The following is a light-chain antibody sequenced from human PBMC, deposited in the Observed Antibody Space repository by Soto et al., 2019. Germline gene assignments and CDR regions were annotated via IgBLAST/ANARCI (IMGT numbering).Light chain of an antibody. CDR1: QSISSN. Sequence: EIVMTQSPATLSVSPGERATLSCRASQSISSNLAWYQQKPGQAPRLLIYESSTRATGIPARFSGSGSGTEFTLTISSLQSEDFAVYYCQQYNSWPETFGGGTKVEIK. J-gene: IGKJ4*01. CDR3: QQYNSWPET. CDR2: ESS. V-gene: IGKV3-15*01.